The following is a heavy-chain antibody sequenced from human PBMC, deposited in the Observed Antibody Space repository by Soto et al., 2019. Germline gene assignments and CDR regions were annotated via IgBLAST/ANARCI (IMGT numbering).Heavy chain of an antibody. CDR3: ASSGGGYCSGGSCYGNTGMDV. Sequence: QVQLVQSGAEVKKPGSSVKVSCKASGGTFSSYAISWVRQAPGQGLEWMGGIIPIFGTANYAQKFQGRVTITADESTSTAYMELSSLRSEDTAVYYCASSGGGYCSGGSCYGNTGMDVWGQGTTVTVSS. D-gene: IGHD2-15*01. V-gene: IGHV1-69*01. J-gene: IGHJ6*02. CDR1: GGTFSSYA. CDR2: IIPIFGTA.